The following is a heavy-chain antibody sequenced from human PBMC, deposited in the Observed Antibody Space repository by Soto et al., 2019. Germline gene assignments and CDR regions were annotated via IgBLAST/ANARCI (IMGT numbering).Heavy chain of an antibody. J-gene: IGHJ4*02. D-gene: IGHD2-15*01. CDR2: ISGSGRST. V-gene: IGHV3-23*01. CDR1: GFTFSNYA. CDR3: ARDGGNICSGGSCYFQAPDY. Sequence: EVQLLESGGGSVQPGGSLRLSCSASGFTFSNYAMSWVRQAPGKGLVWVASISGSGRSTNYADSVKGRFTISRDNSKNTLAVQMSSLRAEDTAVYYCARDGGNICSGGSCYFQAPDYWGQGTLVTVSP.